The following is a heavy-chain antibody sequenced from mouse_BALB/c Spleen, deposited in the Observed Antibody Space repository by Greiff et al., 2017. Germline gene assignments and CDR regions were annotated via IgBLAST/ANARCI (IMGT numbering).Heavy chain of an antibody. V-gene: IGHV7-3*02. CDR2: IRNKANGYTT. CDR1: GFTFTDYY. CDR3: ARDLYAMDY. J-gene: IGHJ4*01. Sequence: EVHLVESGGGLVQPGGSLRLSCATSGFTFTDYYMSWVRQPPGKALEWLGFIRNKANGYTTEYSASVKGRFTISRDNSLSILYLQMNTLRAEDSATYYCARDLYAMDYWGQGTSVTVSS.